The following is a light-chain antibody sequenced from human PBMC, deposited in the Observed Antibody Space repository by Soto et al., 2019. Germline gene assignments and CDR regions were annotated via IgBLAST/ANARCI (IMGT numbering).Light chain of an antibody. CDR1: QSVSSN. Sequence: EIVMTQSPATLSVSPGERATLSCRASQSVSSNLAWYQQKPGQAPSLLIYGASTGATGTPARFSGSGSGTDFSLTISRLEPEDFAVYYCQQYGSSGTFGQGTKVDI. J-gene: IGKJ1*01. CDR2: GAS. CDR3: QQYGSSGT. V-gene: IGKV3-15*01.